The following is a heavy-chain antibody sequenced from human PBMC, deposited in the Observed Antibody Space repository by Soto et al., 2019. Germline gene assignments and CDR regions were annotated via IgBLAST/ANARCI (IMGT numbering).Heavy chain of an antibody. CDR2: ISAYNGNT. Sequence: ASVKVSCKASGYTFTSYGISWVRQAPGQGLEWMGWISAYNGNTNYAQKLQGRVTMTTDTSTSTAYMELRSLSSDDTAVYYCARVEGTHRAMVSYTYYHCYFMDVWGKGTTVTVSS. CDR1: GYTFTSYG. J-gene: IGHJ6*03. D-gene: IGHD3-16*01. CDR3: ARVEGTHRAMVSYTYYHCYFMDV. V-gene: IGHV1-18*01.